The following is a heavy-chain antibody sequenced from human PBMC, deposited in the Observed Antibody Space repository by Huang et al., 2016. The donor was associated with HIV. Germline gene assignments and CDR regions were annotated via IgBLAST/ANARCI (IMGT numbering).Heavy chain of an antibody. CDR1: GGSFSGYF. D-gene: IGHD3-22*01. J-gene: IGHJ4*02. CDR3: ARILMYYNSSGYGFDY. CDR2: INHSGST. V-gene: IGHV4-34*01. Sequence: QVQLQQWGAGLLKPSETLSLTCAVYGGSFSGYFWSWIRQPPGKGLDWIGEINHSGSTNYNPSRNSRVTISVDTSKNQFSLKLSSVTAADTAVYYCARILMYYNSSGYGFDYWGQGTLVTVSS.